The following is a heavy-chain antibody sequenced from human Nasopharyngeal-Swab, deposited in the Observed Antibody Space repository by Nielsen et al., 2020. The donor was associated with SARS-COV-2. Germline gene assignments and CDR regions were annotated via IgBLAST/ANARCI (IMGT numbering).Heavy chain of an antibody. J-gene: IGHJ5*02. CDR3: TRSYDYVWGSYRKS. CDR2: IRSKAYGGTT. Sequence: VRQMPGKGLEWVGFIRSKAYGGTTEYAASVKGRFTISRDDSKSIAYLQMNSLKTEDTAVYYCTRSYDYVWGSYRKSWGQGTLVTVSP. D-gene: IGHD3-16*02. V-gene: IGHV3-49*02.